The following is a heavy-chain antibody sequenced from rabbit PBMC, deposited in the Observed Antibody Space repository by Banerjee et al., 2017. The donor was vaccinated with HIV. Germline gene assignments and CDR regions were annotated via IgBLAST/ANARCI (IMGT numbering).Heavy chain of an antibody. CDR3: VREDWHWNGMDL. V-gene: IGHV1S40*01. CDR2: IYGGSSGNA. J-gene: IGHJ6*01. CDR1: GFDLSSYYH. Sequence: QSLEESGGDLVKPGASLTLTCTASGFDLSSYYHMCWVRQAPGKGLEWIACIYGGSSGNAAYASWAKGRFTISKTSSTTVTLQLHSLTAADTATYFGVREDWHWNGMDLRGQGTLVTVS.